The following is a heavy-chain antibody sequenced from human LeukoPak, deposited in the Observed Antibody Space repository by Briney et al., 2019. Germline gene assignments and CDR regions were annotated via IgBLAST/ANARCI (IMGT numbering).Heavy chain of an antibody. Sequence: SQTLSLTSTVSGGSISSGGYYWSWIRQHPWRGLEWIGYIYYSGSTYYNPSLKSRVTISVDTSKNQFSLKLSSVTAADTAVYYCARKRPYSSSWQGFDYWGQGTLVTVSS. V-gene: IGHV4-31*03. CDR3: ARKRPYSSSWQGFDY. CDR1: GGSISSGGYY. D-gene: IGHD6-13*01. J-gene: IGHJ4*02. CDR2: IYYSGST.